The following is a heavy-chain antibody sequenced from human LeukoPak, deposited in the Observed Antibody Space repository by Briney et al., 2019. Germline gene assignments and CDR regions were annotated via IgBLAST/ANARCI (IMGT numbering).Heavy chain of an antibody. J-gene: IGHJ4*02. CDR3: ARGGSYYDY. V-gene: IGHV4-59*01. CDR1: GGSISSYY. Sequence: SETLCLTCTVSGGSISSYYWSWIRQPPGKGLEWIGYIYYSGSTNYNPSLKSRLTISVDTSKNQFSLKLSSVTAADTAVYYCARGGSYYDYWGQGTLVTVSS. D-gene: IGHD1-26*01. CDR2: IYYSGST.